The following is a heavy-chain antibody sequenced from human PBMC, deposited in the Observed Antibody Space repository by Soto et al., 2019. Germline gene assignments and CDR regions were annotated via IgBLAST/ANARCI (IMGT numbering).Heavy chain of an antibody. CDR1: GFSLTVSGVG. J-gene: IGHJ2*01. CDR3: ARRPLNAHYYDSSGYPSNWYFDL. Sequence: QITLKESGPTLVKSTQTLTLTCTFSGFSLTVSGVGVGWIRQPPGKALEWLALIYWDDVKRYSPSLRSRLTITTDTSKNQVVLTMANMDPVDTATYYCARRPLNAHYYDSSGYPSNWYFDLWGRGTPVTVSS. CDR2: IYWDDVK. V-gene: IGHV2-5*02. D-gene: IGHD3-22*01.